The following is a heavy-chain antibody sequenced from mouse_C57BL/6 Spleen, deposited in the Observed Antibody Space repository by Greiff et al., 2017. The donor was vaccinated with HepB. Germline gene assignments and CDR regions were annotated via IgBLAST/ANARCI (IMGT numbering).Heavy chain of an antibody. V-gene: IGHV1-26*01. Sequence: VQLQQSGPELVKPGASVKISCKASGYTFTDYYMNWVKQSHGKSLEWIGDINPNNGGTSYNQKFKGKATLTVDKSSSTAYMELRSLTSEDSAVYYCASWGDGYYWGQGTLVTVSA. J-gene: IGHJ3*01. D-gene: IGHD2-3*01. CDR2: INPNNGGT. CDR1: GYTFTDYY. CDR3: ASWGDGYY.